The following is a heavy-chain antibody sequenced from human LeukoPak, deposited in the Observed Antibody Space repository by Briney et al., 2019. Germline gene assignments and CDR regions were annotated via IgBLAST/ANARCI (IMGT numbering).Heavy chain of an antibody. D-gene: IGHD6-13*01. CDR3: ASHSSSWYGFDY. CDR1: GFTVSSNH. Sequence: GGSLRLSCAASGFTVSSNHMSWVRQTPGKGLEWVSVIYSGGSTYYADSVKGRFTISRDNSKNTLYLQMNSLRAEDTAVYYCASHSSSWYGFDYWGQGTLVTVSS. J-gene: IGHJ4*02. CDR2: IYSGGST. V-gene: IGHV3-53*01.